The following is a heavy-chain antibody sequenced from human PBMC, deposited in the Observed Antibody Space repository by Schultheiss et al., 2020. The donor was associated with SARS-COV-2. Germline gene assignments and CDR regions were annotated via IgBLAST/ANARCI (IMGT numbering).Heavy chain of an antibody. CDR3: ARDFGVVTDDAFDI. V-gene: IGHV4-59*12. Sequence: SQTLSLTCTVSGGSISSYYWSWIRQHPGKGLEWIGYIYYSGSTNYNPSLKSRVTISVDTSKNQFSLKLSSVTAADTAVYYCARDFGVVTDDAFDIWGQGTMVTVSS. J-gene: IGHJ3*02. CDR1: GGSISSYY. D-gene: IGHD2-21*02. CDR2: IYYSGST.